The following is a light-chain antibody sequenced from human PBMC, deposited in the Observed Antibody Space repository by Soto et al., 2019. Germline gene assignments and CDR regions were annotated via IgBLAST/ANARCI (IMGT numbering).Light chain of an antibody. J-gene: IGKJ1*01. CDR1: QTISSW. V-gene: IGKV1-5*03. Sequence: DIQMTQSRSTLSGSVGDRVNITCRASQTISSWLAWYQQKPGKAPKLLIYKASTLKSGVPSRFSGSGSGPECTRTISSLQPDDVETDCCQHYNSYSEAFGQGTQVDIK. CDR3: QHYNSYSEA. CDR2: KAS.